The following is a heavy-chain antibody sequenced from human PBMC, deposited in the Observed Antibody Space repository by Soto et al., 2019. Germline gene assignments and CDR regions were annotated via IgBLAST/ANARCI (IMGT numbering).Heavy chain of an antibody. CDR2: IILIFGTA. CDR1: GGTFSSYA. J-gene: IGHJ2*01. V-gene: IGHV1-69*01. CDR3: ASPPSGYYYVRYFDL. Sequence: QVQLVQSGAEVKKPGSSVKVSCKASGGTFSSYAISWVRQAPGQGLEWMGGIILIFGTANYAQKFQGRVTITADESTSTAYMELSSLRSEDTAVYYCASPPSGYYYVRYFDLWGRGTLVTVSS. D-gene: IGHD3-22*01.